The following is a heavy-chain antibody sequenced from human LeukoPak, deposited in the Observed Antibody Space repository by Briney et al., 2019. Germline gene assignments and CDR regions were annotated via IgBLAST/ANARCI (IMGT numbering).Heavy chain of an antibody. CDR3: ARGPLGLNYYYYYYMDV. J-gene: IGHJ6*03. CDR2: IIPIFGTA. CDR1: GGTFSSYA. V-gene: IGHV1-69*13. Sequence: SVKVSCKASGGTFSSYAISWVRQAPGQGLEWMGGIIPIFGTANYAQKFQGRVTITADESTSTAYMELSSLRSEDTAVYYCARGPLGLNYYYYYYMDVWGKGPTVTVSS.